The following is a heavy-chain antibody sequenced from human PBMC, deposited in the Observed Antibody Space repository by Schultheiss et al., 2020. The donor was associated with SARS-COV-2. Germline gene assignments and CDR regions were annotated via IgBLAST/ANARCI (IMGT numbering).Heavy chain of an antibody. CDR2: IYSGGST. D-gene: IGHD3-10*01. CDR1: GFTVSSNY. V-gene: IGHV3-53*01. Sequence: GGSLRLSCAASGFTVSSNYMSWVRQAPGKGLEWVSVIYSGGSTYYADSVKGRFTISRDNSKNTLYLQMNSLRAEDTAVYYCAREGARELAYYYYGMDVWGQGTTVTVSS. J-gene: IGHJ6*02. CDR3: AREGARELAYYYYGMDV.